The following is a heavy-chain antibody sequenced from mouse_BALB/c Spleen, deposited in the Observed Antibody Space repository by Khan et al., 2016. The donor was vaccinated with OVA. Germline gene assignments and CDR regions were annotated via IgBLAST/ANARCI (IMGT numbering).Heavy chain of an antibody. V-gene: IGHV3-2*02. J-gene: IGHJ4*01. CDR1: GYSITSDYA. CDR3: ARDYGISYAMDY. Sequence: EVQLQESGPGLVKPSQSLSLTCTVTGYSITSDYAWNWIRQFPGNKLEWMGYISYSGSTSYNQSLKSRISITRDTSKNQFFLQLNSVTTEDTATYYCARDYGISYAMDYWGQGTSVTVSS. CDR2: ISYSGST. D-gene: IGHD1-1*01.